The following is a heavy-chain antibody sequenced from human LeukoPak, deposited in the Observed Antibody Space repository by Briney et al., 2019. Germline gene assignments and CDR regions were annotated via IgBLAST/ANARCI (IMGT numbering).Heavy chain of an antibody. Sequence: GGSLRLSCAASGFTFSSYAMSWVRQAPGKGLEWVSAISGSGGSTYYADSVKGRFTISRDNSKNTLYLQMNSLRAEDTAVYYCAKDHYYDRNYYYGMDVWGQGTTVTVSS. CDR3: AKDHYYDRNYYYGMDV. CDR1: GFTFSSYA. V-gene: IGHV3-23*01. J-gene: IGHJ6*02. D-gene: IGHD3-22*01. CDR2: ISGSGGST.